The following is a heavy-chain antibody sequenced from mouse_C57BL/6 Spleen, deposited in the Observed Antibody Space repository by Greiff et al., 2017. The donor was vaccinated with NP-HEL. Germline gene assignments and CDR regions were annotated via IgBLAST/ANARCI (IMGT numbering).Heavy chain of an antibody. CDR2: IYPGDGDT. V-gene: IGHV1-82*01. CDR3: ARPYGSSLYYFDY. Sequence: VKLMESGPELVKPGASVKISCKASGYAFSSSWMNWVKQRPGKGLEWIGRIYPGDGDTNYNGKFKGKATLTADKSSSTAYMQLSSLTSEDSAVYFCARPYGSSLYYFDYWGQGTTLTVSS. CDR1: GYAFSSSW. J-gene: IGHJ2*01. D-gene: IGHD1-1*01.